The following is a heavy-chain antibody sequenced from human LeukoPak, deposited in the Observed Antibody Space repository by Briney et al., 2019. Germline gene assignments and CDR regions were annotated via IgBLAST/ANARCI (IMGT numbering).Heavy chain of an antibody. V-gene: IGHV4-4*08. Sequence: PSETLSLTCSVSGGSMSNYYWNWIRQPPGKGLEWIGSIIHGARTTGKTNYNPSLESRVKISIDTSRTQFSLKLTSVTVADTAVYYCARREGSSWGMLYWGQGALVTVSS. D-gene: IGHD6-13*01. CDR1: GGSMSNYY. CDR3: ARREGSSWGMLY. CDR2: IIHGARTTGKT. J-gene: IGHJ4*02.